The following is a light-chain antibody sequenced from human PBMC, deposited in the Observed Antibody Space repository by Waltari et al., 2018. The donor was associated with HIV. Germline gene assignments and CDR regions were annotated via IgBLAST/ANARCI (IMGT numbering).Light chain of an antibody. CDR2: GAS. Sequence: EIVLTQSPGSLSVSPGERATLSCRASQSVGNSLAWYQHKPGQAPRRLIYGASTRAAGIPPRFSGSGSGTQFTLTISSLQSEDFAVYYCQHYDNWPPWTFGQGTKVEIK. J-gene: IGKJ1*01. CDR1: QSVGNS. V-gene: IGKV3-15*01. CDR3: QHYDNWPPWT.